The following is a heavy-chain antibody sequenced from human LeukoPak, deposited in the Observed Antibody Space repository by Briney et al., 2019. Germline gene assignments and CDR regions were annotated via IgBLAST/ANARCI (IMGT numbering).Heavy chain of an antibody. Sequence: SQTLSLTCTVSGGSISSGSYYWSWIRQPAGKGLEWIGRIYTSGSTNYNPSLKSRVTISVDTSKNQFSLDLTSVTAADTAVYFCARTKFGGPFFAYWGQGALVTVSS. CDR2: IYTSGST. J-gene: IGHJ4*02. D-gene: IGHD3-10*01. CDR1: GGSISSGSYY. CDR3: ARTKFGGPFFAY. V-gene: IGHV4-61*02.